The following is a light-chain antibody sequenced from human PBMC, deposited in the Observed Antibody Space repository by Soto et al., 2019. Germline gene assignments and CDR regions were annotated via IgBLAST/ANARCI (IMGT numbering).Light chain of an antibody. J-gene: IGKJ1*01. CDR3: QQYKTYWT. V-gene: IGKV1-5*03. CDR1: QSVSSW. CDR2: KAS. Sequence: DIQMTQSPSSLSATVGDRVTITCRASQSVSSWLAWFQQKPGKAPKLLIYKASNLQSGVSSRFSGGGSGTEFTLTISSLQPDDFATYYCQQYKTYWTFGPGSMVDVK.